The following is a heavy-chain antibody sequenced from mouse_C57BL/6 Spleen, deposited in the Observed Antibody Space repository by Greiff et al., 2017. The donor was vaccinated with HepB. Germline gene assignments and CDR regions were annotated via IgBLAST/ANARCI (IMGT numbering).Heavy chain of an antibody. CDR3: ARGRGDRRYAMDY. CDR2: IDPEDGET. CDR1: GFNIKDYY. J-gene: IGHJ4*01. V-gene: IGHV14-2*01. Sequence: EVKLMESGAELVKPGASVKLSCTASGFNIKDYYMHWVKQRTEQGLEWIGRIDPEDGETKYAPKFQGKATITADTSSNTAYLQLSSLTSEDTAVYYCARGRGDRRYAMDYWGQGTSVTVSS.